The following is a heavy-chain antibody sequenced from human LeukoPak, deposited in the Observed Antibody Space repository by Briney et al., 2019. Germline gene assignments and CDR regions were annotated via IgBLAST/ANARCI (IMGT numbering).Heavy chain of an antibody. CDR2: IYYSGST. CDR1: GGSISSSSYY. CDR3: ARHRTGSSGWYGGPYYFDY. Sequence: SETLSLTCTVSGGSISSSSYYWGWIRQPPGKGLEWIGSIYYSGSTYYNPSLKSRVTISVDTSKNQFSLKLSSVTAAGTAVYYCARHRTGSSGWYGGPYYFDYWGQGTLVTVSS. J-gene: IGHJ4*02. D-gene: IGHD6-19*01. V-gene: IGHV4-39*01.